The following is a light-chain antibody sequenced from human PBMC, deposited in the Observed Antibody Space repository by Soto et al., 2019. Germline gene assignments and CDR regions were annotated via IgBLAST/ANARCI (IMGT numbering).Light chain of an antibody. CDR2: GAS. CDR1: QSVSSNF. V-gene: IGKV3-20*01. Sequence: EIVLTQSPATLSLSPGERATLSCRASQSVSSNFLAWYQQKRGQAPRLLIHGASNRATGIPDRFSGSGSGTDFTLTITRPEPEDFAVYYCQQYGGSPRTFGQGTKVDIK. J-gene: IGKJ1*01. CDR3: QQYGGSPRT.